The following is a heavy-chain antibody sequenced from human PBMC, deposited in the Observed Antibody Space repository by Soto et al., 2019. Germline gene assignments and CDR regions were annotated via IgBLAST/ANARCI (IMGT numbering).Heavy chain of an antibody. J-gene: IGHJ3*02. Sequence: SETLSLTCIVAGGSISSYFWSWIRQPPGKGLEWIGYIYYSGSTNYNPSLKSRVTISVDTSKNQSSLKLSSVTAADTAVYYCAGGEQWIPDAFDIWGQGTMAT. CDR1: GGSISSYF. V-gene: IGHV4-59*01. CDR2: IYYSGST. D-gene: IGHD6-19*01. CDR3: AGGEQWIPDAFDI.